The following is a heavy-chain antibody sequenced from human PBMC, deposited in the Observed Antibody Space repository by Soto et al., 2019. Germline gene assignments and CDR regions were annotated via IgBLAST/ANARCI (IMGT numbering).Heavy chain of an antibody. Sequence: NPSETLSLTCSVSGAALNSGNHYWSWIRRVPGKGLEWIGHIYVTGAVDYNPSLRDRITISQDTSERQFSLNLRLVTAADTAVYYCARLRIATNNYKWFDPWGQGTLVTVSS. J-gene: IGHJ5*02. CDR2: IYVTGAV. V-gene: IGHV4-31*03. D-gene: IGHD2-21*01. CDR1: GAALNSGNHY. CDR3: ARLRIATNNYKWFDP.